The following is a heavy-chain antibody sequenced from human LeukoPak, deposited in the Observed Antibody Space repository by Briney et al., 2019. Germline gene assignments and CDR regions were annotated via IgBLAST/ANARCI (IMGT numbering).Heavy chain of an antibody. CDR1: GYTFTSYY. CDR3: ASDSITMVRGVIIRTYSEYYFDY. V-gene: IGHV1-46*01. CDR2: INPSGGST. D-gene: IGHD3-10*01. Sequence: ASVKVSCKASGYTFTSYYMHWVRQAPGQGLEWMGIINPSGGSTSYAQKFQGRVTMTRDTSTSTVYMELSSLRSEDTAVYYCASDSITMVRGVIIRTYSEYYFDYWGQGTLVTVSS. J-gene: IGHJ4*02.